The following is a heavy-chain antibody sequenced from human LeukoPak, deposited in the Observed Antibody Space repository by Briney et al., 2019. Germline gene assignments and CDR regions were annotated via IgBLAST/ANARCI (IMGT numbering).Heavy chain of an antibody. D-gene: IGHD2-8*01. J-gene: IGHJ5*02. Sequence: GGSLRLSCAASGFTFSNAWMSWVRQAPGKGLEWVARIKSKTDGGATDYAAPVKGRFTISRDDSKNTLDLLMNSLKTEDTAVYYCTADEWAWGQGTLVTVSS. V-gene: IGHV3-15*01. CDR1: GFTFSNAW. CDR2: IKSKTDGGAT. CDR3: TADEWA.